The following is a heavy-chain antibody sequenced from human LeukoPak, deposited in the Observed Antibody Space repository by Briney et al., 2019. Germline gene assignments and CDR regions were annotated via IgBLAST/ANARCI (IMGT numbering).Heavy chain of an antibody. CDR1: GFTFSSYA. Sequence: GGSLRLCCAASGFTFSSYAMQWVRQAPGKGLEWVAVISYDGSNKYYADSVKGRFTISRDNSKNTLYLQMNSLRAEDTAVYYCARDRPDSSGYSFDYWGQGTLVTVSS. D-gene: IGHD3-22*01. CDR2: ISYDGSNK. J-gene: IGHJ4*02. V-gene: IGHV3-30-3*01. CDR3: ARDRPDSSGYSFDY.